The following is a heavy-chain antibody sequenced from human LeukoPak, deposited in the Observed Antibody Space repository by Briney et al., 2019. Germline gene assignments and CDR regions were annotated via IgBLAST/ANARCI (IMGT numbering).Heavy chain of an antibody. CDR1: GGTFSSYA. CDR3: ARGALSHYDSSGYWFDY. V-gene: IGHV1-69*06. Sequence: SVKVSCKASGGTFSSYAISWVRQAPGQGLEWMGGIIPIFGTANYAQKFQGRVTITADKSTSTAYMELRSLRSDDTAVYYCARGALSHYDSSGYWFDYWGQGTLVTVSS. CDR2: IIPIFGTA. D-gene: IGHD3-22*01. J-gene: IGHJ4*02.